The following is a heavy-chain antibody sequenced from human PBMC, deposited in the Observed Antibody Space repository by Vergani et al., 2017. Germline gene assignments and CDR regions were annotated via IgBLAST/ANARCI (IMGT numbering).Heavy chain of an antibody. CDR2: INDNGYT. J-gene: IGHJ6*03. D-gene: IGHD3-16*02. V-gene: IGHV4-34*01. CDR1: GESFSGHY. Sequence: QVHLQQWGTGFLKPSETLSLTCEVQGESFSGHYWSWIRQPPGKGLEWIGEINDNGYTNYNPLFESRVIVSADTSKTQFSLWVNSVTAADTAVYFCARASLRALVGYYYYMDVWGKGKTVVVSS. CDR3: ARASLRALVGYYYYMDV.